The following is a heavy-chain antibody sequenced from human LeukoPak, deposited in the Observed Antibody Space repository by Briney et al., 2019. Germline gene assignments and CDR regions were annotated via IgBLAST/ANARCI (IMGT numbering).Heavy chain of an antibody. J-gene: IGHJ4*02. CDR2: INPNSGGT. CDR1: GYTFTGYY. V-gene: IGHV1-2*06. Sequence: ASVKVSCKASGYTFTGYYVHWVRQAPGQGLEWVGRINPNSGGTNYAQKFQGRVTMTRDTSISTAYMELSRLTSDDTAVYYCAREEGGGSGSFDYWGQRTLVTVSS. CDR3: AREEGGGSGSFDY. D-gene: IGHD6-19*01.